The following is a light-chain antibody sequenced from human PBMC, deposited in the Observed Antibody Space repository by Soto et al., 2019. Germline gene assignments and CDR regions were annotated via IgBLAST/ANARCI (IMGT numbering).Light chain of an antibody. J-gene: IGLJ1*01. CDR3: SSYTGGNPSYV. Sequence: QSALTQPASVSGSPGQSITISCTGTSSDVGLYNYVSWYQHHPGKAPKLMIYDVSDRPSGVSNRFSGSKSGNTASLTVSGLQAEDEADYYCSSYTGGNPSYVFGTGTKLTVL. CDR1: SSDVGLYNY. CDR2: DVS. V-gene: IGLV2-14*01.